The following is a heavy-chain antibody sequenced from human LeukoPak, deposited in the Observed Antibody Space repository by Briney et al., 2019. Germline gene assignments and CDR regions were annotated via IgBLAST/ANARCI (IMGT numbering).Heavy chain of an antibody. CDR3: AREGSNWNYDPHTIDY. D-gene: IGHD1-7*01. Sequence: GGSLRLSCAAAGFTFSSYSMNWVRQAPGKGLEWVSYISSSSSTIYYADSVKGRFTISRDNAKNSLYLQMNSLRAEDTAVYYCAREGSNWNYDPHTIDYWGQGTLVTVSS. J-gene: IGHJ4*02. CDR2: ISSSSSTI. CDR1: GFTFSSYS. V-gene: IGHV3-48*01.